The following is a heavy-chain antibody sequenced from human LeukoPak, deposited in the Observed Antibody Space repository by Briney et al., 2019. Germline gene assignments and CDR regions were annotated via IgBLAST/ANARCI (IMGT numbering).Heavy chain of an antibody. Sequence: PSETLSLTCTVSGGSISSYYWSWIRQPPGKGLEWIGYIYYSGSTNYNPSLKSRVTISVDTSKNQFSLKLSSVTAADTAVYYCARDRGSIEEDAFDIWGQGTMVTVSS. CDR3: ARDRGSIEEDAFDI. J-gene: IGHJ3*02. CDR2: IYYSGST. D-gene: IGHD6-6*01. V-gene: IGHV4-59*01. CDR1: GGSISSYY.